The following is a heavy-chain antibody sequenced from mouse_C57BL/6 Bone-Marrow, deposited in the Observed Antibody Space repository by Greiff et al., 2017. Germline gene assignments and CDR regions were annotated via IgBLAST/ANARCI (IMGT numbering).Heavy chain of an antibody. V-gene: IGHV1-76*01. Sequence: VQLVESGAELVRPGASVKLSCKASGYTFTDYYINWVKQRPGQGLEWIARIYPGSGNTYYNEKFKGKATLTAEKSSSTAYMQLSSLTSEDSAVYFCARSYYAPYAMDYWGQGTSVTVSS. CDR3: ARSYYAPYAMDY. J-gene: IGHJ4*01. CDR2: IYPGSGNT. CDR1: GYTFTDYY. D-gene: IGHD1-1*01.